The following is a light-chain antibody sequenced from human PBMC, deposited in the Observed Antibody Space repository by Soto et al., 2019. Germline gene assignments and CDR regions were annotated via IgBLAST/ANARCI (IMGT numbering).Light chain of an antibody. V-gene: IGLV1-44*01. J-gene: IGLJ1*01. Sequence: QSVLTQPPSASGTPGQRVTISCSGSGSNIGSNTVSWYQLLPGTAPKILIYTDNQRPSGVPDRFSGSKSGTSASLAISGLQSADEADYYCAAWDDSLNGHVFGTGTKVTVL. CDR2: TDN. CDR3: AAWDDSLNGHV. CDR1: GSNIGSNT.